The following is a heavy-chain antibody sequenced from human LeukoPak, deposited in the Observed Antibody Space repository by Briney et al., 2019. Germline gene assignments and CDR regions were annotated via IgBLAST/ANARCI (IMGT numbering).Heavy chain of an antibody. Sequence: SGGSLRLSCAASGFTFSSYSMNWVRQGPGKGLEWVSSISSSSSYIYYADSVKGRFTISRDNAKNSLYLQMNSLRAEDTAVYYCASRPERRGGFDYWGQGTLVTVSS. D-gene: IGHD1-1*01. CDR1: GFTFSSYS. CDR3: ASRPERRGGFDY. J-gene: IGHJ4*02. CDR2: ISSSSSYI. V-gene: IGHV3-21*01.